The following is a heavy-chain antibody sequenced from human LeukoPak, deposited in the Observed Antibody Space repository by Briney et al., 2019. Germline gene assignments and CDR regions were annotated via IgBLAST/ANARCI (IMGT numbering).Heavy chain of an antibody. CDR3: ARGASNYGSFWFDP. D-gene: IGHD4-11*01. Sequence: TLSLTCTVSGGSIRSGGYYWSWIRQHPGKGLEWIGNIYYSGSTSYNPSLKSRVTISVDTSKNQFSLKLNSVTAADTAVYYCARGASNYGSFWFDPWGQGTLVTVSS. CDR1: GGSIRSGGYY. V-gene: IGHV4-31*03. CDR2: IYYSGST. J-gene: IGHJ5*02.